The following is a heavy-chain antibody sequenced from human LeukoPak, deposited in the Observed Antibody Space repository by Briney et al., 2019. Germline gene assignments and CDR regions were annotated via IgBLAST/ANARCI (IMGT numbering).Heavy chain of an antibody. D-gene: IGHD6-13*01. Sequence: GGSLRLSCAASGFTFSSYGMHWVRQAPGKGLEWVAVIWYDGSNKYYADSVKGRFTISRDNSKNTLYLQMNSLRAEDTAVYYCARVRGPAAGLDYWGQGTLVTVSS. V-gene: IGHV3-33*01. CDR1: GFTFSSYG. CDR3: ARVRGPAAGLDY. CDR2: IWYDGSNK. J-gene: IGHJ4*02.